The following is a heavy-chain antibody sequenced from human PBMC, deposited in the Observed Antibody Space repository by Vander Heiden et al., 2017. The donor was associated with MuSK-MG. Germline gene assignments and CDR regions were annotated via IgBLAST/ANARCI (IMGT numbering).Heavy chain of an antibody. Sequence: QVQLVQSGAEVKKPGASVKVSCKASGSTFTSYDINGVRQATGQGLEWMGWMNPNSGNTGYAQKFQGRVTMTRNTSISTAYMELSSLRSEDTAVYYCARGVSYYNYYYYYRDVWGKGTTGTVAS. CDR2: MNPNSGNT. J-gene: IGHJ6*03. D-gene: IGHD1-26*01. V-gene: IGHV1-8*02. CDR3: ARGVSYYNYYYYYRDV. CDR1: GSTFTSYD.